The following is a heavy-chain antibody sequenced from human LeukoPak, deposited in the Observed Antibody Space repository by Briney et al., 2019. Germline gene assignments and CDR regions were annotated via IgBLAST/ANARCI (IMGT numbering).Heavy chain of an antibody. Sequence: GGSLRLSCSASGFTVASNYMSWVRQAPGKGLEWVSVIYSGDSAYYADSVKGRFTISRDNFKNTLYLQMNSLRAEDTAVYYCARDADYGGNSGAYYFDYWGQGTLVTVSS. CDR1: GFTVASNY. J-gene: IGHJ4*02. CDR3: ARDADYGGNSGAYYFDY. V-gene: IGHV3-53*05. CDR2: IYSGDSA. D-gene: IGHD4-23*01.